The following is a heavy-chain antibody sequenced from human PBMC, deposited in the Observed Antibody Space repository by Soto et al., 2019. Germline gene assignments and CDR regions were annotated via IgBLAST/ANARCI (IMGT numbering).Heavy chain of an antibody. D-gene: IGHD2-2*01. J-gene: IGHJ6*02. CDR1: GYSFTSYW. V-gene: IGHV5-51*01. Sequence: GESLKISCKGSGYSFTSYWIGWVRQMPGKGLEWMGIIYPGDSDTRYSPSFQGQVTISADKSISTAYLQWSSLKASDTAMYYYESSKRGYCSSTCGTELGNYYGMDVWGQGHTVTVS. CDR3: ESSKRGYCSSTCGTELGNYYGMDV. CDR2: IYPGDSDT.